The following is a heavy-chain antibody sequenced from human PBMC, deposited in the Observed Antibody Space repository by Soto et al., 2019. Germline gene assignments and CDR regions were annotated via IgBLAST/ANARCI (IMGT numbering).Heavy chain of an antibody. V-gene: IGHV3-23*01. CDR2: ISPSGGST. D-gene: IGHD6-19*01. CDR1: GFSFDSYA. J-gene: IGHJ4*02. CDR3: AKMGVPRVEVAGIDF. Sequence: GGSLRLSCAASGFSFDSYAMTWVRQAPGKGLEWVSNISPSGGSTFYADYVKGRFTIFRDNSKNTLYLQMNSLRAEDTAVYYCAKMGVPRVEVAGIDFWGQGTLVTVSS.